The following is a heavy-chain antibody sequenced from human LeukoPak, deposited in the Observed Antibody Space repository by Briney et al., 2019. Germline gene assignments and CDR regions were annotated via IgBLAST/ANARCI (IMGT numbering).Heavy chain of an antibody. Sequence: ASVKVSCKASGYTFTDYYMHWVRQAPGQGLEWMGWINPSNVATKYARKSQGRVTMTRDTSISTAYMELRSLGSDDTAVYYCAREEADYGFDYWGQGTLVTVSS. D-gene: IGHD4-17*01. CDR2: INPSNVAT. J-gene: IGHJ4*02. CDR3: AREEADYGFDY. V-gene: IGHV1-2*02. CDR1: GYTFTDYY.